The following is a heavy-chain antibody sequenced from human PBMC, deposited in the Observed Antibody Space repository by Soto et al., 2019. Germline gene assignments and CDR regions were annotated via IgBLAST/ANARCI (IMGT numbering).Heavy chain of an antibody. J-gene: IGHJ4*02. CDR2: ISGSGGST. CDR1: GFTFSSYA. V-gene: IGHV3-23*01. D-gene: IGHD3-9*01. Sequence: GGSLRLSCAASGFTFSSYAMSWVRQAPGKGLEWVSAISGSGGSTYYADSVKGRFTISRDNSKNTLYLQRNSLRAEDTAVYYCAKDKSGPAGDILTGLIDYWGQGTLVTVSS. CDR3: AKDKSGPAGDILTGLIDY.